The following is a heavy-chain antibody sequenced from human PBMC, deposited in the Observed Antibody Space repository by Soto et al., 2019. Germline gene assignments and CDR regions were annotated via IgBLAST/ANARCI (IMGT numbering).Heavy chain of an antibody. CDR2: ISYDGSSE. D-gene: IGHD2-2*01. CDR1: GFSFNSYA. J-gene: IGHJ5*02. V-gene: IGHV3-30-3*01. Sequence: QVQLVESGGGVVQPGRSLRLSCAASGFSFNSYAMHWVRQAPGKGLEWVAVISYDGSSEYYADPVKGRFTISRDNSKNTLYLKMNSLRAEDTAVYYCARDGYCSRTSCLTWFDPWGQGTLVTVSS. CDR3: ARDGYCSRTSCLTWFDP.